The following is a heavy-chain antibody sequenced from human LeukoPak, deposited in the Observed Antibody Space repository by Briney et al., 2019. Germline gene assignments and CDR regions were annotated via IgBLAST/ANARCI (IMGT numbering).Heavy chain of an antibody. Sequence: SETLSLTCAVYGGSFSGYYWSWIRQPPGKGLEWIGGINHSGGTTYNPPLKSRVTISVDTSKNQFSRKLSSVTAADTAVYYCARGGLGYCSGGSCYDWFDPWGQGTLVTVSS. V-gene: IGHV4-34*01. D-gene: IGHD2-15*01. J-gene: IGHJ5*02. CDR1: GGSFSGYY. CDR3: ARGGLGYCSGGSCYDWFDP. CDR2: INHSGGT.